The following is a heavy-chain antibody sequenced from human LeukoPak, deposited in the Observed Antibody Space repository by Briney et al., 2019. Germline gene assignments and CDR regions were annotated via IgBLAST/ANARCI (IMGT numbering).Heavy chain of an antibody. Sequence: GGSLRLSCAASGFTFSSFWMNWVRQAPGKGLEWVANIKEDGSEKYYVDSVKGRFTISRDNAKNSLYLQMSSLRAEDTAVYYCARDFARDAFDIWGQGTMVTVSS. CDR2: IKEDGSEK. V-gene: IGHV3-7*01. CDR3: ARDFARDAFDI. CDR1: GFTFSSFW. J-gene: IGHJ3*02. D-gene: IGHD3-3*01.